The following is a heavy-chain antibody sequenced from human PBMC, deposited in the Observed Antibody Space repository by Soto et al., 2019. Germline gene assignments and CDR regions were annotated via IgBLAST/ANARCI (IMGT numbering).Heavy chain of an antibody. V-gene: IGHV3-21*01. CDR2: ISSSSSYI. Sequence: GGSLRLSCAASGFTFSSYSMNWVRQAPGKGLEWVSSISSSSSYIYYADSVKGRFTISRDNAKNSLYLQMNSLRAEDTSVYYCARDPHCYGSGSYYYYYYMDVWGKGTTVTVSS. CDR3: ARDPHCYGSGSYYYYYYMDV. D-gene: IGHD3-10*01. J-gene: IGHJ6*03. CDR1: GFTFSSYS.